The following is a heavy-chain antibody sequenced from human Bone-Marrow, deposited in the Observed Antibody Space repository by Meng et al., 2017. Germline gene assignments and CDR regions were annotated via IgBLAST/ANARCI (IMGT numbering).Heavy chain of an antibody. V-gene: IGHV3-11*01. CDR1: GFTFRDNG. CDR2: ISSSGDTM. J-gene: IGHJ4*02. D-gene: IGHD1-14*01. CDR3: ARNHADF. Sequence: QVHLVESGGGLVKPGGFLRLSCAASGFTFRDNGMSWIRQAPGKGLDWVSYISSSGDTMHYADSVKGRFTISRDNAKNSLYLQMNSLRAEDTAVYYCARNHADFWGQGILVTVSS.